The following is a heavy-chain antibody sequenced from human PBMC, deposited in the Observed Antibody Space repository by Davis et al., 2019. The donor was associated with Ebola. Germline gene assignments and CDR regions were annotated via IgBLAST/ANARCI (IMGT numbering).Heavy chain of an antibody. CDR2: IIPIFGTA. CDR3: ARDSRYSSSWYGGGFDP. Sequence: SVKVSCKASGGTFSSYAISWVRQAPGQGLEWMGGIIPIFGTANYAQKFQGRVTITADKSTSTAYMELSSLRSEDTAVYYCARDSRYSSSWYGGGFDPWGQGTLVTVSS. V-gene: IGHV1-69*06. J-gene: IGHJ5*02. CDR1: GGTFSSYA. D-gene: IGHD6-13*01.